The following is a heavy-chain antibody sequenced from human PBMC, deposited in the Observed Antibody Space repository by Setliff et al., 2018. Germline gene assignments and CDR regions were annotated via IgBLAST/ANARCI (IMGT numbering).Heavy chain of an antibody. CDR2: IHASGSP. CDR1: GGSITSGSFY. CDR3: RLAHCNDSSCEEALDY. D-gene: IGHD2-2*01. J-gene: IGHJ4*02. Sequence: SETLSLTCTVSGGSITSGSFYWSWIRQPAGKKLEWIGRIHASGSPDYNPSFKSRVTISRDTSTNQFSLKLKSVTAADTAVYYFRLAHCNDSSCEEALDYWSQGTLVTVSS. V-gene: IGHV4-61*02.